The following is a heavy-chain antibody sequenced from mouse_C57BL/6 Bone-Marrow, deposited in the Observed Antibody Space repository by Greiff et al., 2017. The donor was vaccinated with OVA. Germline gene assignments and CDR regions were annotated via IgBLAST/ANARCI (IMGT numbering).Heavy chain of an antibody. Sequence: DVKLVESGGDLVKPGGSLKLSCAASGFTFSSYGMSWVRQTPDKRLEWVATISSGGSYTYYPDSVKGRFTISRDNAKKTLYLQMSSLKSEDTAMYYCARQGGYGNHWYFDVWGTGTTVTVSS. J-gene: IGHJ1*03. CDR3: ARQGGYGNHWYFDV. D-gene: IGHD2-1*01. CDR1: GFTFSSYG. V-gene: IGHV5-6*02. CDR2: ISSGGSYT.